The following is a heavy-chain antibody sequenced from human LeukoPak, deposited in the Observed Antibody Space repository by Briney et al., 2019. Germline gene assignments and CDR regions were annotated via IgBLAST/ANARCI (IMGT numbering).Heavy chain of an antibody. CDR3: AKDLLFGIYCSSTSCYTPFDY. D-gene: IGHD2-2*02. CDR2: ISWNSGSI. CDR1: GFTFDDYA. Sequence: GRSLRLSCAASGFTFDDYAMHWVRQAPGKGLEWVSGISWNSGSIGYADSVKGRFTISRDNAKNSPYLQMNSLRAEDTAVYYCAKDLLFGIYCSSTSCYTPFDYWGQGTLVTVSS. V-gene: IGHV3-9*01. J-gene: IGHJ4*02.